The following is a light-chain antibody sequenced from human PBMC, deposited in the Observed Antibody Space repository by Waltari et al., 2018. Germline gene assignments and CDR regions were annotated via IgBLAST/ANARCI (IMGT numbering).Light chain of an antibody. CDR1: QSISTY. Sequence: DIQMTPSPSSLSASVGDRVTITCRASQSISTYLNWYQQTPGKAPKLLIYAASSLQSGVPSRFSASGAGTDFALTISSLQPEDFATYYCQQNYNTPYTFGQGTKLEIK. V-gene: IGKV1-39*01. J-gene: IGKJ2*01. CDR2: AAS. CDR3: QQNYNTPYT.